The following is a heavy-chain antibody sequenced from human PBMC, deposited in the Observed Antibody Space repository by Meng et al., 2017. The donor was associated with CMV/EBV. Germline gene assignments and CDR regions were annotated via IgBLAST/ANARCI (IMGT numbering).Heavy chain of an antibody. CDR3: ASGRGEITIFGVVTAETSYYYGMDV. J-gene: IGHJ6*02. CDR1: GYTFTSYH. V-gene: IGHV1-69*05. CDR2: IIPIFGTA. Sequence: SVKVSCKASGYTFTSYHMHWVRQAPGQGLEWMGGIIPIFGTANYAQKFQGRVTITTDESTSTAYMELSSLRSEDTAVYYCASGRGEITIFGVVTAETSYYYGMDVWGQGTTVTVSS. D-gene: IGHD3-3*01.